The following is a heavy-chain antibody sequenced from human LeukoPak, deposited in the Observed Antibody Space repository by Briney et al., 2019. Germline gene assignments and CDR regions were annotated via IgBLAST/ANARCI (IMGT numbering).Heavy chain of an antibody. CDR1: GYTFTSYY. Sequence: ASVKVSCKASGYTFTSYYMHWVRQAPGQGLEWMGIINPSGGSTSYAQKFQGRVTMTRDMSTSTVYMELSSLRSEDTAVYYCARGDAYCGGDCYSLTTSYNWFDPWGQGTLVTVSS. V-gene: IGHV1-46*01. CDR3: ARGDAYCGGDCYSLTTSYNWFDP. CDR2: INPSGGST. D-gene: IGHD2-21*02. J-gene: IGHJ5*02.